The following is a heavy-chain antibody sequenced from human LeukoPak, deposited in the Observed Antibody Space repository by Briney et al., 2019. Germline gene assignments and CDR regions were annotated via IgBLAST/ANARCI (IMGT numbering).Heavy chain of an antibody. V-gene: IGHV4-34*01. CDR3: ARDKPLGDCNGGSRYASYYYYYGMDV. CDR2: INLSERS. Sequence: SVTLSLTYAVCGGCFSGYYWSWLRQPPRKGLKGMGEINLSERSHYLPSLKSRGTTTVNTSKNQFSLKLSSVTNTDTAVKYCARDKPLGDCNGGSRYASYYYYYGMDVWGQGTTVTVSS. CDR1: GGCFSGYY. J-gene: IGHJ6*02. D-gene: IGHD2-15*01.